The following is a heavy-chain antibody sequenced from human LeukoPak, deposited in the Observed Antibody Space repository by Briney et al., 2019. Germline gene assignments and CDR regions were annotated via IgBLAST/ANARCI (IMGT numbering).Heavy chain of an antibody. CDR3: ARSSGSYRDYDY. V-gene: IGHV1-2*02. Sequence: ASVKVSCKASGYTFTCYYMHWVRQAPGQGLEWMGWINPNSGGTNYAQKFQGRVTMTRDTSISTAYMELSRLRSDDTAVYYCARSSGSYRDYDYWGQGTLVTVSS. CDR2: INPNSGGT. D-gene: IGHD3-10*01. J-gene: IGHJ4*02. CDR1: GYTFTCYY.